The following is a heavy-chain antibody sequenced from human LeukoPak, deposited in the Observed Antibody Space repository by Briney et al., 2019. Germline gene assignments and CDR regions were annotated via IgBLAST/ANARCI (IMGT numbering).Heavy chain of an antibody. V-gene: IGHV3-23*01. J-gene: IGHJ4*02. CDR2: VSSGGGST. CDR3: ARDDGDSSGLNG. Sequence: PGGSLRLSCAASGFTFNNYAMSWVRQAPGKGLEWVSAVSSGGGSTYYADSVKGRFTISRDNSKNTLYLQMNSLRAEGTAVYYCARDDGDSSGLNGWGQGTLVTVSS. D-gene: IGHD6-19*01. CDR1: GFTFNNYA.